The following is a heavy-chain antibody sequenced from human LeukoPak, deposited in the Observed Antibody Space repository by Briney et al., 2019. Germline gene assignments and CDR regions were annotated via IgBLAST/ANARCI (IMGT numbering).Heavy chain of an antibody. V-gene: IGHV4-39*01. J-gene: IGHJ6*03. CDR2: INYSGST. CDR3: ARPGAAYYYVYYMDV. D-gene: IGHD6-13*01. Sequence: SETLSLTCTVSAGSISSSAYYWGWIRQPPGKGLEWIGSINYSGSTYYTPSLKSRVAISVDTSKNQFSLKLSSVTAADTAVYYCARPGAAYYYVYYMDVWGKGTTVTVSS. CDR1: AGSISSSAYY.